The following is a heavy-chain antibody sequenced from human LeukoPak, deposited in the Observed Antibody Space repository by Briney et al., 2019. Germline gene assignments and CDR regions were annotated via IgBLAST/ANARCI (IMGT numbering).Heavy chain of an antibody. CDR3: ATLSYYYYYYMDV. V-gene: IGHV1-8*01. CDR2: MNPNSGNT. Sequence: ASVKVSCKASGYTFTSYDINWVRQVTGQGLAWMGWMNPNSGNTGYAQKFQGRVTMTRNTSISTAYMELSSLRSEDTAVYYCATLSYYYYYYMDVWGKGTTVTVSS. CDR1: GYTFTSYD. J-gene: IGHJ6*03.